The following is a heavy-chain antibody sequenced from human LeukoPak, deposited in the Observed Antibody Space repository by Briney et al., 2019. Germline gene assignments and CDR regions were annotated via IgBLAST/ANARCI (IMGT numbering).Heavy chain of an antibody. CDR3: ARDETVTGGY. V-gene: IGHV3-23*01. CDR2: ISSSGGST. CDR1: GFTFSSYA. J-gene: IGHJ4*02. D-gene: IGHD4-17*01. Sequence: PGGSLRLSCAASGFTFSSYAMTWVCQAPGKGLEWVSAISSSGGSTYYADSVKGRFTISRDNAKNSLYLQMNSLRAEDTAVYYCARDETVTGGYWGRGTLVTVSS.